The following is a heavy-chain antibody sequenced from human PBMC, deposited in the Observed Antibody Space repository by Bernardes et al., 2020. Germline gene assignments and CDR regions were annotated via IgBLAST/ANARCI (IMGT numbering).Heavy chain of an antibody. CDR1: GYTFTGYY. V-gene: IGHV1-2*06. D-gene: IGHD3-3*01. CDR3: ARTMGDFWSGYYLDY. Sequence: ASVKVSCKASGYTFTGYYMHWVRQAPGQGLEWMGRINPNSGGTNYAQKFQGRVTMTRDTSISTAYMELSRLRSDDTAVYYCARTMGDFWSGYYLDYWGQGTLVTVSS. CDR2: INPNSGGT. J-gene: IGHJ4*02.